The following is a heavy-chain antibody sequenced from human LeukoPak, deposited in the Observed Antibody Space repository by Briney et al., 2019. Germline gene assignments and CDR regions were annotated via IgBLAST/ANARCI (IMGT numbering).Heavy chain of an antibody. D-gene: IGHD6-13*01. V-gene: IGHV3-23*01. CDR2: ISGSGGST. Sequence: PGGSLRLSCAASGFTFSTYAMSWVRQAPGKGLEWVSAISGSGGSTYYTDSVKGRFTISRDNSKNTLYLQMNSLRAEDTAIYYCAKRLQQVVRGGEFDYWGQGTLVTVSS. CDR3: AKRLQQVVRGGEFDY. J-gene: IGHJ4*02. CDR1: GFTFSTYA.